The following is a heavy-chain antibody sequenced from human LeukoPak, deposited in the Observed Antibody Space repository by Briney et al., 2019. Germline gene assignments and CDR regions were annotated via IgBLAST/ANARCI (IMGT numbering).Heavy chain of an antibody. CDR1: GGSISSYY. CDR2: IYTSGST. J-gene: IGHJ4*02. CDR3: ARDSSSQGYFDY. V-gene: IGHV4-4*07. D-gene: IGHD6-13*01. Sequence: SETLSLTCTVSGGSISSYYWSWIRQPAGKGLEWIGRIYTSGSTNYNPSLTSRVTMSVDTSKNQFSLKLSSVTAADTAVYYCARDSSSQGYFDYWGQGTLVTVSS.